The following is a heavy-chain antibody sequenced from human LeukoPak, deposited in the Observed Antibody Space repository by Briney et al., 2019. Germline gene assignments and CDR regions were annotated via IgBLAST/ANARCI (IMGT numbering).Heavy chain of an antibody. CDR2: INPSGGST. J-gene: IGHJ3*02. Sequence: VKVSCKASGXTFTSXYMHWVRQAPGQGLEWMGIINPSGGSTSYAQKFQGRVTMTRDTSTSTIYMELSSLRSEDTAVYYCARDMEPNAFDIWGQGTMVTVSS. D-gene: IGHD1-1*01. CDR1: GXTFTSXY. CDR3: ARDMEPNAFDI. V-gene: IGHV1-46*01.